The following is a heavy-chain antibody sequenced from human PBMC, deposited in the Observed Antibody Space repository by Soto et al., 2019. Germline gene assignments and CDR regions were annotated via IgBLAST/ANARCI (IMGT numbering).Heavy chain of an antibody. CDR2: ISGSGGST. V-gene: IGHV3-23*01. CDR3: AKDYYGSGSYYNIPYYGMDV. CDR1: GFTFSSYG. J-gene: IGHJ6*02. Sequence: PGGFLRLSCAASGFTFSSYGMSWVRQAPGKGLEWVSAISGSGGSTYYADSVKGRFTISRDNSKNTLYLQMNSLRAEDTAVYYCAKDYYGSGSYYNIPYYGMDVWGQGTTVTVSS. D-gene: IGHD3-10*01.